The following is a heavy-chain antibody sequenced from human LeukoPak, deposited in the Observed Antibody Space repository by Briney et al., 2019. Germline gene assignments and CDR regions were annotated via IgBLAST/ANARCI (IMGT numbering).Heavy chain of an antibody. D-gene: IGHD3-22*01. CDR3: AREGYYYDSSGYPYYFDY. CDR2: IKQDGSEK. J-gene: IGHJ4*02. V-gene: IGHV3-7*03. CDR1: GFTFSSYW. Sequence: GGSLRLSCAASGFTFSSYWMSWVRQAPGKGLEWVANIKQDGSEKYYVDSVKGRFTIFRDNAKNSLYLQMNSLRAEDTAVYYCAREGYYYDSSGYPYYFDYWGQGTLVTVSS.